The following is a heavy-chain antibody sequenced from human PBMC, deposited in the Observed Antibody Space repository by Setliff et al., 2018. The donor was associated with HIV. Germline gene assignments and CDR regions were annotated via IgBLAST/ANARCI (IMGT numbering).Heavy chain of an antibody. D-gene: IGHD2-21*01. CDR1: GFTFSNAK. V-gene: IGHV3-15*01. Sequence: GGCLRLSCVASGFTFSNAKMSWVRQAPVKGLEWVGLIRGKTDGGTTDYADSVKGRFTISRDNSKNTLYLQMNSLRAEDTAVYYCVGMDIVVVLPPDVWGQGTTVTVSS. CDR2: IRGKTDGGTT. J-gene: IGHJ6*02. CDR3: VGMDIVVVLPPDV.